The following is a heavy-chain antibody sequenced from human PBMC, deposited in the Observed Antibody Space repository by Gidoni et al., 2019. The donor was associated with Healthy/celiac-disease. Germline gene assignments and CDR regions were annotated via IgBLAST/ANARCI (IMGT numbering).Heavy chain of an antibody. CDR2: INPSGGRT. Sequence: QVQLVQSGAAVKKPGASVKVSCKAPEYTLTSYHMHWLRQALGQGLEWMGIINPSGGRTSYAQKCQGRVTMTRDTSTSTVYMELSSLRSEDTAVYYCAREQGYCSGGSCYSEGYYYYYGMDVWGQGTTVTVSS. J-gene: IGHJ6*02. CDR1: EYTLTSYH. CDR3: AREQGYCSGGSCYSEGYYYYYGMDV. D-gene: IGHD2-15*01. V-gene: IGHV1-46*01.